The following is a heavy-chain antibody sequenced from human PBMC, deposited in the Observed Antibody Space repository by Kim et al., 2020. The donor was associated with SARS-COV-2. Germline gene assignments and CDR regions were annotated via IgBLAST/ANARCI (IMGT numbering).Heavy chain of an antibody. CDR1: GGSISSYY. J-gene: IGHJ2*01. CDR2: IYHSGST. Sequence: SETLSLTCTVSGGSISSYYWNWIRQPPGRGLEWIGYIYHSGSTNYNPSLKSRVTMSVDTSKNQVSLKLSSVPAADTAIYYCARRDGGSSLKHWYFDLWGRGTLVTVSS. CDR3: ARRDGGSSLKHWYFDL. V-gene: IGHV4-59*08. D-gene: IGHD6-13*01.